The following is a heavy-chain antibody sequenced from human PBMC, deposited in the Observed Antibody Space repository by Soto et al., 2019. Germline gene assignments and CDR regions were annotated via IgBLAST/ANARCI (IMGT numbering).Heavy chain of an antibody. CDR2: ISYDGSNK. Sequence: QVQLVESGGGVVQPGRSLRLSCAASGFTFSSYAMHWVRQAPGKGLEWVAVISYDGSNKYYADSVKGRFTISRDNSKNTLYLQMNSLRAEDTAVYYCARDARDGYSPFDYWGQGTLVTVSS. J-gene: IGHJ4*02. V-gene: IGHV3-30-3*01. CDR3: ARDARDGYSPFDY. D-gene: IGHD5-18*01. CDR1: GFTFSSYA.